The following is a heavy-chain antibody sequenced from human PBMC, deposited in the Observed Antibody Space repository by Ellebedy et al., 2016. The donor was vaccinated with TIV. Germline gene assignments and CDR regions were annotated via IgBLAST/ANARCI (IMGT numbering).Heavy chain of an antibody. D-gene: IGHD6-13*01. V-gene: IGHV4-59*12. CDR2: IFYNGKA. CDR3: ARAPAGTQQSPLDY. CDR1: NGPITNYF. Sequence: MPGGSLRLSCTVSNGPITNYFWSWIRQPPGKGLEYIGYIFYNGKANYSPSLQSRVTISVDKSKNQFSLKLTSVTAADTAVYYCARAPAGTQQSPLDYWGQGTLVTVSS. J-gene: IGHJ4*02.